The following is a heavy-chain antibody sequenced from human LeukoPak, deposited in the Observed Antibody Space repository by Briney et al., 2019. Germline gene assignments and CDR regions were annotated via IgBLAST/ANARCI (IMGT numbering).Heavy chain of an antibody. Sequence: SETLSLTCTVSGASISGYYWGWTRQPPGKGLEWIGFVSYTGTTTGNPSLKSRLTISIDTPKNQFSLRLTSVTAADTAFYYCVRVNVFREFDFWGQGTQVTVSS. J-gene: IGHJ4*02. CDR3: VRVNVFREFDF. CDR1: GASISGYY. CDR2: VSYTGTT. V-gene: IGHV4-59*01. D-gene: IGHD3-10*01.